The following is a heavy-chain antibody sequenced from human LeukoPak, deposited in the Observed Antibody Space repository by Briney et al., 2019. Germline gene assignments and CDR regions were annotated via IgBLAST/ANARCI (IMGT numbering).Heavy chain of an antibody. Sequence: ASVTVSCTSSVYTFTRYAITWVRQAPGQGHEWMGWISTYNGDTKYAQKLQGRVTMTTDTSTSTAYMELRSLRSDDTAVYYCARDPSNTSGLNPYFDYWGQGTLVTVSS. D-gene: IGHD6-19*01. J-gene: IGHJ4*02. CDR3: ARDPSNTSGLNPYFDY. V-gene: IGHV1-18*01. CDR2: ISTYNGDT. CDR1: VYTFTRYA.